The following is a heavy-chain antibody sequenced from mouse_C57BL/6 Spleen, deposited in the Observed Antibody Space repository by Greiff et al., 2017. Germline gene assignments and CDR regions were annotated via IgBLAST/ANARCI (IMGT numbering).Heavy chain of an antibody. CDR3: ARQNYGNSHDYAMDC. CDR2: ISSGGSYT. D-gene: IGHD2-1*01. V-gene: IGHV5-6*01. CDR1: GFTFSSYG. Sequence: EVNVVESGGDLVKPGGSLKLSCAASGFTFSSYGMSWVRQTPDKRLEWVATISSGGSYTYYPDSVKGRFTISRDNAKNTLYLQMSSLKSEDTAMYYCARQNYGNSHDYAMDCWGQGASVTVSS. J-gene: IGHJ4*01.